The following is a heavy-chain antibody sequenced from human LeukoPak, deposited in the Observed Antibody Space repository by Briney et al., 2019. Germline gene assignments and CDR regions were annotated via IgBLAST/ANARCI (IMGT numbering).Heavy chain of an antibody. CDR2: ISVHNGNT. CDR3: ARDRTPWVAGTRGMDV. Sequence: GASVKVSCNASGFTFTSYGISWVRQPPGQGLEWMGWISVHNGNTNYAQKVQGRVTMTTDTSTSTAYMELTSLRSDDTAVYFCARDRTPWVAGTRGMDVWGQGTAVTVSS. J-gene: IGHJ6*02. V-gene: IGHV1-18*01. D-gene: IGHD6-19*01. CDR1: GFTFTSYG.